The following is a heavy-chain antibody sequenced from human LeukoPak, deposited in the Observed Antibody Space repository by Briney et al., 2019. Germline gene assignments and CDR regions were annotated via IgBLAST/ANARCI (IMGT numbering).Heavy chain of an antibody. CDR1: GFTFSSYG. V-gene: IGHV3-33*01. CDR3: ARGAAAGISLDY. CDR2: IWYDGSNK. D-gene: IGHD6-13*01. J-gene: IGHJ4*02. Sequence: GGSLRLSCATSGFTFSSYGMHWVRQAPGKGLEWVAVIWYDGSNKYYADSVKGRFTISRDNSKNTLYLQMNSLRAEDTAVYYCARGAAAGISLDYWGQGTLVTVSS.